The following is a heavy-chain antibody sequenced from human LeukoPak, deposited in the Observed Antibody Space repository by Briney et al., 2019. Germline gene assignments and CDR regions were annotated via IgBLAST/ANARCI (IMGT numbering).Heavy chain of an antibody. D-gene: IGHD3-10*01. V-gene: IGHV4-30-2*01. Sequence: SQTLSLTCAVSGGSISSGGYSWSWLRQPPGTGLEWIGYIYHSGSTYYNPSLKSRVTISVDRSKNQFSLKLSSVTAADTAVYYCARFGAARNYYGMDVWGQGTTVTVSS. CDR2: IYHSGST. CDR3: ARFGAARNYYGMDV. J-gene: IGHJ6*02. CDR1: GGSISSGGYS.